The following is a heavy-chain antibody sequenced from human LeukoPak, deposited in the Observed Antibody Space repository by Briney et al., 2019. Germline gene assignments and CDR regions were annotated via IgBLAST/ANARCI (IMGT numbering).Heavy chain of an antibody. D-gene: IGHD6-13*01. J-gene: IGHJ4*02. CDR1: GFTFSSYA. V-gene: IGHV3-48*02. CDR2: ISSGSGTI. Sequence: PGGSLRLSCAASGFTFSSYAMSWVRQAPGKGLEWLSYISSGSGTIYYADSVKGRFTISRDNAKNSLYLQMNSLRDEDTAVYYCARGGLYSSSWSDYWGQGTLVTVSS. CDR3: ARGGLYSSSWSDY.